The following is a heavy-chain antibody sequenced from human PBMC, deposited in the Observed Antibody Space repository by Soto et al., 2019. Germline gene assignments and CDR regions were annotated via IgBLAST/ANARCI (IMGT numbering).Heavy chain of an antibody. CDR3: AREYFCSSTSCPPDAFDI. J-gene: IGHJ3*02. CDR2: IKQDGSNK. D-gene: IGHD2-2*01. CDR1: GFTFSSYW. V-gene: IGHV3-7*01. Sequence: GSLRLSCAASGFTFSSYWMSWVRQAPEKGLEWVANIKQDGSNKYYADSVKGRFTISRDNSKNTLYLQMNSLRAEDTAVYYCAREYFCSSTSCPPDAFDIWGQGTMVTVSS.